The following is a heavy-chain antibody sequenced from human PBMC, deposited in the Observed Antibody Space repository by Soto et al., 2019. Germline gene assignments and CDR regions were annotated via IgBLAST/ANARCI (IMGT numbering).Heavy chain of an antibody. V-gene: IGHV3-23*01. D-gene: IGHD2-2*01. J-gene: IGHJ4*02. CDR1: GFTFSSYA. Sequence: GGSLRLSCAASGFTFSSYAMSWVRQAPGKGLEWVSAISGSGGSTYYADSVKGRFTISRDNSKNTLYLQMNSLRAEDTAVYYFSKDPHCSSTSCYEDFDYWGQGTLVTVSS. CDR3: SKDPHCSSTSCYEDFDY. CDR2: ISGSGGST.